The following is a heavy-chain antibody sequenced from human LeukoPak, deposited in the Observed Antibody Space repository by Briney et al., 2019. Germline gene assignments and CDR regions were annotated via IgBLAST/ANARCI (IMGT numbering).Heavy chain of an antibody. V-gene: IGHV5-51*01. CDR3: ARRDNWNDSPFGY. J-gene: IGHJ4*02. CDR2: IYPGDPDT. CDR1: GYSFASYW. Sequence: GESLKISCKGSGYSFASYWIGWVRQMPGKGLEWMGIIYPGDPDTRYSPSFQGQVTISADKSISTAYLQWSSLKASDTAMYHCARRDNWNDSPFGYWGQGTLVTVSS. D-gene: IGHD1-20*01.